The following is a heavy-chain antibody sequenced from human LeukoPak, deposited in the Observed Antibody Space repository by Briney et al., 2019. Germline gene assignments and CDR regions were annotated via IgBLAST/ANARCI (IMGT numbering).Heavy chain of an antibody. CDR3: AGGPNWVSPFDY. J-gene: IGHJ4*02. Sequence: ASVKVSCKASGYTFTGYYMHWVRQAPGQGLEWMGWINPNSGGTNYAQKFQGRATMTRDTSISTAYMELSRLRSDDTAVYYCAGGPNWVSPFDYWGQGTLVTVSS. CDR2: INPNSGGT. V-gene: IGHV1-2*02. D-gene: IGHD7-27*01. CDR1: GYTFTGYY.